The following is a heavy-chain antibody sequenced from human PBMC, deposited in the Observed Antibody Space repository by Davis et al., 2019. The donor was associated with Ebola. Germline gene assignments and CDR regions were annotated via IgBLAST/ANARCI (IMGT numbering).Heavy chain of an antibody. D-gene: IGHD6-6*01. J-gene: IGHJ4*02. CDR3: ARDPKYSSRFDY. CDR2: INHSGST. Sequence: PGGPLRPSFAVPGWSFSGYHWRWTRHPPGKGLERIGEINHSGSTNYRPSLESRVIISANMSKNQFSLKLRSVTAADTAVYYCARDPKYSSRFDYWGQGTLVTVSS. CDR1: GWSFSGYH. V-gene: IGHV4-34*01.